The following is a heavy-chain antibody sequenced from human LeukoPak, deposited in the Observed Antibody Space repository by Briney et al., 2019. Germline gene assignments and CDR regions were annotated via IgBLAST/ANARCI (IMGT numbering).Heavy chain of an antibody. CDR1: GFIFSRYA. J-gene: IGHJ4*02. V-gene: IGHV3-23*01. CDR2: INDNGGGT. D-gene: IGHD6-6*01. CDR3: AKKLGSSPWDFFDS. Sequence: GGSLRLSCAASGFIFSRYALSWVRQAPGKGLEWVSDINDNGGGTFYADSVKGRFTVSRDNSKNTLYMQMNSLRGGDTAVYYCAKKLGSSPWDFFDSGGQGTVVTVSS.